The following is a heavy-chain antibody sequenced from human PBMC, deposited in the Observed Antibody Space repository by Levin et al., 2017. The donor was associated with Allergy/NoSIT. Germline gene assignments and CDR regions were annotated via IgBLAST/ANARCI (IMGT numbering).Heavy chain of an antibody. CDR2: INPNSGGT. D-gene: IGHD2-15*01. CDR1: GYTFTGYY. Sequence: ASVKVSCKASGYTFTGYYMHWVRQAPGQGLEWMGWINPNSGGTNYAQKFQGRVTMTRDTSISTAYMELSRLRSDDTAVYYCARVLVKYCSGGSCYSSRFGYWGQGTLVTVSS. J-gene: IGHJ4*02. CDR3: ARVLVKYCSGGSCYSSRFGY. V-gene: IGHV1-2*02.